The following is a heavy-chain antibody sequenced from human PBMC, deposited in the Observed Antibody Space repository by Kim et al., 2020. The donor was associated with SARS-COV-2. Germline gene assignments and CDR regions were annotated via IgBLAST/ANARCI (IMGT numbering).Heavy chain of an antibody. CDR3: AKVGAMTTVVNRDGGFDY. V-gene: IGHV3-33*06. J-gene: IGHJ4*02. Sequence: KSHYTSSRDNAKNTLYLQMNSLRAEDTAVYYCAKVGAMTTVVNRDGGFDYWGQGTLVTVSS. D-gene: IGHD4-17*01.